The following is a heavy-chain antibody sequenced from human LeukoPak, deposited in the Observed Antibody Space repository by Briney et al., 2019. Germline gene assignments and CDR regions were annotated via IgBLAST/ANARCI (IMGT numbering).Heavy chain of an antibody. Sequence: GGSLRLSCAASGFTFSSYGMHWVQQAPGEGLEWVAVISYDGSNKYYADSVKGRFTISRDNSKNTLYLQMNSLRAEDTAVYYCANLLRWEPYWGQGTLVTVSS. D-gene: IGHD4-23*01. CDR1: GFTFSSYG. CDR3: ANLLRWEPY. V-gene: IGHV3-30*18. J-gene: IGHJ4*02. CDR2: ISYDGSNK.